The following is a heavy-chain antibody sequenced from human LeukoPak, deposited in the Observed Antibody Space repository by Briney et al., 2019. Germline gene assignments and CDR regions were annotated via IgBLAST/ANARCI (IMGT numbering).Heavy chain of an antibody. V-gene: IGHV1-18*01. Sequence: ASVKVSCKASGYTFTSYGISWVRQAPGQGLEWMGWISAYNGNTNYAQKLQGRVTMTTDTSTSTAYMELRSMRSDDTAVYYCARDLGSSATSTNWFDPWGQGTLVTVSS. D-gene: IGHD6-6*01. CDR1: GYTFTSYG. J-gene: IGHJ5*02. CDR3: ARDLGSSATSTNWFDP. CDR2: ISAYNGNT.